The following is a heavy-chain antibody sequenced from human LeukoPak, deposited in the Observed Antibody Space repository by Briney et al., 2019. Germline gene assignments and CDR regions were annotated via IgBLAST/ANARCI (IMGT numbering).Heavy chain of an antibody. Sequence: GGSLRLSCAASGFTFDDYAMHWVRQAPGKGLEWVSGISWNSGSIGYADSVKGRFTISRDNAKNSLYLQMNSLRAEDTALCYCAKDPDYGGNSGVFDYWGQGTLVTVFS. CDR3: AKDPDYGGNSGVFDY. D-gene: IGHD4-23*01. J-gene: IGHJ4*02. CDR2: ISWNSGSI. CDR1: GFTFDDYA. V-gene: IGHV3-9*01.